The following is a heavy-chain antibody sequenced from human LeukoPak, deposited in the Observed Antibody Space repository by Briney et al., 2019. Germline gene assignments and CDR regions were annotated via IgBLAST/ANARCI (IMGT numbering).Heavy chain of an antibody. V-gene: IGHV4-59*01. CDR1: GFTFSSYG. D-gene: IGHD2-21*01. CDR3: ARPYEGGAFDI. CDR2: IYYSGST. J-gene: IGHJ3*02. Sequence: GSLRLSCAASGFTFSSYGMSWIRQPPGKGLEWIGYIYYSGSTNYNPSLKSGVTISVDTSKNQVSLKLSSVTDADTAVYYCARPYEGGAFDIWGQGTMVTVSS.